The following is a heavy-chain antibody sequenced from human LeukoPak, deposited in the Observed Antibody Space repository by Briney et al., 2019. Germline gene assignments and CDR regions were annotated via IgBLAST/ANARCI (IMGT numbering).Heavy chain of an antibody. CDR2: MNPDKGDT. V-gene: IGHV1-8*01. CDR1: VYTFTDYD. D-gene: IGHD1-26*01. CDR3: TRGSLSGSSRDY. Sequence: ASVSVSCTASVYTFTDYDINWVRQATGQGLEGMGWMNPDKGDTDYAQKFQGRVTMTRNPSIDTAYMELSGLRSEDSAVYYCTRGSLSGSSRDYWGQGTLVTVSS. J-gene: IGHJ4*02.